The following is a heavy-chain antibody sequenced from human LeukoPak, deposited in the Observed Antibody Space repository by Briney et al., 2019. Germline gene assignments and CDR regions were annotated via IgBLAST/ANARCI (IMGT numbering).Heavy chain of an antibody. Sequence: SETLSLTCTVSGGSISSSSYYWGWIRQPPGKGLEWIGSIYYSGSTNYNPSLKSRVTISVDTSKNQFSLKLSSVTAADTAVYYCARRRVTRGYSYYQGLFDYWGQGTLVTVSS. CDR3: ARRRVTRGYSYYQGLFDY. D-gene: IGHD5-18*01. CDR2: IYYSGST. V-gene: IGHV4-39*07. CDR1: GGSISSSSYY. J-gene: IGHJ4*02.